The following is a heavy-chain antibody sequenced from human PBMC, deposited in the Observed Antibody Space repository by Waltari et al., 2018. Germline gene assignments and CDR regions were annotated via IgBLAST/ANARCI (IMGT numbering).Heavy chain of an antibody. J-gene: IGHJ6*02. CDR2: IIPIFGTA. CDR3: ARGSSIVGEVLNYGMDV. D-gene: IGHD1-26*01. Sequence: QVQLVQSGAEVKKPGSSVKVSCKASGGTFSSYAISWVRQARGQGLEWMGGIIPIFGTANYAQKFQGRVTITADESTSTAYMELSSLRSEDTAVYYCARGSSIVGEVLNYGMDVWGQGTTVTVSS. CDR1: GGTFSSYA. V-gene: IGHV1-69*01.